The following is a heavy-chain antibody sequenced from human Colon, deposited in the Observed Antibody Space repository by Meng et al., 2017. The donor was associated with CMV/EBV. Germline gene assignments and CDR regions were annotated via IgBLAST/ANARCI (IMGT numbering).Heavy chain of an antibody. V-gene: IGHV3-23*01. Sequence: GESLKISCAASGFTVSSNYMSWVRQAPGKGLEWVSTFTGTGTGNCCSQFYADSVKGRFTISRDNSMNTLFLQMDSLGAEDTATYYCVKGYGMDVWGRGTTVTVSS. CDR2: FTGTGTGNCCSQ. J-gene: IGHJ6*02. CDR3: VKGYGMDV. CDR1: GFTVSSNY.